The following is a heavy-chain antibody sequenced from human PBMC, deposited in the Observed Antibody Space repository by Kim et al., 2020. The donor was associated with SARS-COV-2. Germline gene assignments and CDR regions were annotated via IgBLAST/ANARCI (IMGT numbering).Heavy chain of an antibody. CDR1: GYSFTSYW. J-gene: IGHJ2*01. CDR3: ARRAAAVYSSSWYWYFDL. CDR2: IDPSDSYT. Sequence: GESLKISCKGSGYSFTSYWISWVRQMPGKGLEWMGRIDPSDSYTNYSPSFQGHVTISADKSISTAYLQWSSLKASDTAMYYCARRAAAVYSSSWYWYFDLWGRGPLVTVSS. V-gene: IGHV5-10-1*01. D-gene: IGHD6-13*01.